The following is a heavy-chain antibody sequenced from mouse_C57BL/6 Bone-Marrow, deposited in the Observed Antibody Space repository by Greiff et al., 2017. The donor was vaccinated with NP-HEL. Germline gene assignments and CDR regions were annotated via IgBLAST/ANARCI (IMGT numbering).Heavy chain of an antibody. Sequence: VQLQESGAELARPGASVKMSCKASGYTFTSYTMHWVKQRPGQGLEWIGYINPSSGYTKYNQKFKDKATLTADKSSSTAYMQLSSLTSEDSAVYYCARSDPSYWYFDVWGTGTTVTVSS. CDR2: INPSSGYT. J-gene: IGHJ1*03. V-gene: IGHV1-4*01. CDR3: ARSDPSYWYFDV. CDR1: GYTFTSYT.